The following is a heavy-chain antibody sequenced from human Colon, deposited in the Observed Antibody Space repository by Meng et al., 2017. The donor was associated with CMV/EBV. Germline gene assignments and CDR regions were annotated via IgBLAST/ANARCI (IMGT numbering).Heavy chain of an antibody. CDR1: GFTMGSNY. J-gene: IGHJ4*02. V-gene: IGHV3-53*05. Sequence: GESLKISCEASGFTMGSNYISWVRQAPQKGLEWVAVIYQSGTTYYADSVRGRFTISRDNSKNTLYLQMDSLRSEDTAVYFCAKESPLARAPFDLWGQGTPVTVSS. CDR2: IYQSGTT. CDR3: AKESPLARAPFDL. D-gene: IGHD3-9*01.